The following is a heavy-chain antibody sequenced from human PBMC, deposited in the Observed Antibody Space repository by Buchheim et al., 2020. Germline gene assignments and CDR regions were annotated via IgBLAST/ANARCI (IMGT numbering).Heavy chain of an antibody. CDR1: GGSISSSSYY. J-gene: IGHJ4*02. D-gene: IGHD3-22*01. V-gene: IGHV4-39*01. Sequence: QLQLQESGPGLVKPSETLSLTYTVSGGSISSSSYYWGWIRQPPGKGLEWIGSIYYSGSTYYNPSLKSRVTISVDTSKNQFSLKLSSVTAADTAVYYCASTPTYYYDSSGWAPLGWGQGTL. CDR2: IYYSGST. CDR3: ASTPTYYYDSSGWAPLG.